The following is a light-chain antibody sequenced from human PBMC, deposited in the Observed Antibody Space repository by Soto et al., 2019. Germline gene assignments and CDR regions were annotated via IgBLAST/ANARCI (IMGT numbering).Light chain of an antibody. V-gene: IGLV2-11*01. CDR1: SSDVGGYDF. Sequence: QSALAQPRSVSGSPGQSVTISCTGTSSDVGGYDFVSWYQQLPGKAPKLMIFGVTKRSSGVPDRFSGSKSGNSASLTISGLQAEDEADYYCCSYAGSYNLGVFGGGTKLTVL. CDR2: GVT. J-gene: IGLJ3*02. CDR3: CSYAGSYNLGV.